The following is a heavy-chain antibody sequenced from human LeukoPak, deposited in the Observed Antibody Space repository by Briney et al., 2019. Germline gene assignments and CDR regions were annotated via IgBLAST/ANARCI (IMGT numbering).Heavy chain of an antibody. CDR1: GGPVSSGSYY. CDR3: ALGIIDYYYGMDV. D-gene: IGHD7-27*01. J-gene: IGHJ6*02. CDR2: IYYSGST. V-gene: IGHV4-61*01. Sequence: SETLSLTCTVSGGPVSSGSYYWSWIRQPPGKGLEWIGYIYYSGSTNYNPSLKSRVTISVDTSKNQFSLKLSSVTAADTAVYYCALGIIDYYYGMDVWGQGTTVTVSS.